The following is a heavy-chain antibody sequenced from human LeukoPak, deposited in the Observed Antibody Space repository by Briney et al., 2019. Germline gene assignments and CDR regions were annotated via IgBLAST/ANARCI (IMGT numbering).Heavy chain of an antibody. J-gene: IGHJ5*02. CDR1: GGSMTTYY. V-gene: IGHV4-59*01. Sequence: SETLSLTCSVSGGSMTTYYWSWIRQPPGKGLEWIGYIYYSGSTNYNPSLKSRVTISVDTSKNQFSLKLSSVTAADTAVYYCARAWYDFWGGKNWFDPWGQGTLVTVSS. CDR3: ARAWYDFWGGKNWFDP. D-gene: IGHD3-3*01. CDR2: IYYSGST.